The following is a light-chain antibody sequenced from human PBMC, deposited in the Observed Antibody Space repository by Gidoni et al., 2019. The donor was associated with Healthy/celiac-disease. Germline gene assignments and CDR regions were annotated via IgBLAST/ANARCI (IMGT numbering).Light chain of an antibody. CDR3: QQCGSSPLT. V-gene: IGKV3-20*01. J-gene: IGKJ4*01. Sequence: ESVLTQSPGTLSLSQGERATLSSTASLSFSSSYLAWYQQKPDQAPRLLIYGASSRATGIPDRFSGSGSGTYFTLTISRLEPEDFAVYYCQQCGSSPLTFGGGTKVEIK. CDR1: LSFSSSY. CDR2: GAS.